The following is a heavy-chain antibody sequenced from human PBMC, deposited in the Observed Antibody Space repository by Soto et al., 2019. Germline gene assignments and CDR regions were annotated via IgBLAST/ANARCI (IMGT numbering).Heavy chain of an antibody. V-gene: IGHV3-23*01. Sequence: EVQLLESGGGLVQPGGSLRLSCAASGFTFSSYAMSRVSQAPGKGLEWVSAISGSGGSTYYADAVKGRFTIPRDNSKNTLDLQMNSLRAEYTAVYYCARYLLGEPVAHWGQGTLVTVSS. D-gene: IGHD1-26*01. CDR3: ARYLLGEPVAH. CDR1: GFTFSSYA. J-gene: IGHJ4*02. CDR2: ISGSGGST.